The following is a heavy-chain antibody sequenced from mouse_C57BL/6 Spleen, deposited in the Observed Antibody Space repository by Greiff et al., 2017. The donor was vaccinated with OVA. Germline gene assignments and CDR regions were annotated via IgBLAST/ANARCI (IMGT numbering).Heavy chain of an antibody. Sequence: DVKLVESGGDLVKPGGSLKLSCAASGFTFSSYGMSWVRQTPDKRLEWVATISSGGSYTYYPDSVKGRFTISRDNAKNTLYLQMSSLKSEDTAMYYCARHEYYSNLYFDYWGQGTTLTVSS. D-gene: IGHD2-5*01. J-gene: IGHJ2*01. V-gene: IGHV5-6*02. CDR3: ARHEYYSNLYFDY. CDR2: ISSGGSYT. CDR1: GFTFSSYG.